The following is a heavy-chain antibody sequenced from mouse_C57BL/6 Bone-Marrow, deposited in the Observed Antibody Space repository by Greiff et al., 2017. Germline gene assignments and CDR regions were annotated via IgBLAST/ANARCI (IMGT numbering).Heavy chain of an antibody. CDR2: IHPNSGST. CDR3: ARFLLRYYYAMDD. Sequence: QVQLKQPGAELVKPGASVKLSCKASGYTFTSYWMHWVKQRPGQGLEWIGMIHPNSGSTNYNEKFKSKATLTVDKSSSTAYMQLSSLTSEDSAVYYCARFLLRYYYAMDDWGQGTSVTVSS. V-gene: IGHV1-64*01. CDR1: GYTFTSYW. D-gene: IGHD1-1*01. J-gene: IGHJ4*01.